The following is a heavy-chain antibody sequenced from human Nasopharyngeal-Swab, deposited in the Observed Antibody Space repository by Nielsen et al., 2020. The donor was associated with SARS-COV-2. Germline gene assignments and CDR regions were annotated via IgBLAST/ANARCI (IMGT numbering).Heavy chain of an antibody. J-gene: IGHJ6*02. V-gene: IGHV3-30*04. D-gene: IGHD4-17*01. CDR2: ISYDGSNQ. CDR1: GFNFHTYA. Sequence: GESLKISCVASGFNFHTYALHWVRQAPGKGQEWVAIISYDGSNQFYADSVKGRFTVSRDNSKNTLYLQMSSLTREDTAIYYCARGKDGVYYYYGMDVWGQGTTVTVSS. CDR3: ARGKDGVYYYYGMDV.